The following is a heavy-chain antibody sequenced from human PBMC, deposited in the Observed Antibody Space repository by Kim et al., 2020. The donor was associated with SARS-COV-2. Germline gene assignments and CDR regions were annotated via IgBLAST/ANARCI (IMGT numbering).Heavy chain of an antibody. D-gene: IGHD6-6*01. V-gene: IGHV4-31*03. J-gene: IGHJ6*02. CDR1: GGSISSGGYY. Sequence: SETLSLTCTVSGGSISSGGYYWSWIRQHPGKGLEWIGYIYHSGSTYYNPSLKSRLTISVDTSKNQFSLKLSSVTAADTAVYYCAREGPIAARGGMDVWGQGTTVTVSS. CDR3: AREGPIAARGGMDV. CDR2: IYHSGST.